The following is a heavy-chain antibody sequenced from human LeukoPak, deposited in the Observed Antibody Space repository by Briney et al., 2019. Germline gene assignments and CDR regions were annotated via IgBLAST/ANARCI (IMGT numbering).Heavy chain of an antibody. V-gene: IGHV1-2*02. D-gene: IGHD3-10*01. CDR2: VNPNSGDT. J-gene: IGHJ4*02. Sequence: ASVKVSCKASGYTFTGYYMHWVRQAPGQGLNWMGWVNPNSGDTHFPQKFQGRVTMTTDTSITTAYMELSRLRSDDTAVYYCARGGNYGSGTYTAFDYWGQGALVTVSS. CDR3: ARGGNYGSGTYTAFDY. CDR1: GYTFTGYY.